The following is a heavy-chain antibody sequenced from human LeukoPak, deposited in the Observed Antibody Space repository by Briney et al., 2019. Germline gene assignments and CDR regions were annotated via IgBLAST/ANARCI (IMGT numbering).Heavy chain of an antibody. CDR1: GFTFSAYE. CDR3: ARGYRSKYYYVSSTYSDY. V-gene: IGHV3-48*03. J-gene: IGHJ4*02. Sequence: GGSLRLSCAASGFTFSAYEMNWVRQAPGKGLEWVSYISSRADTIYYADSVVGRFTISRDSAKNSLYLQMNSLRAEDTAVYYCARGYRSKYYYVSSTYSDYWGQGTLVTVSS. D-gene: IGHD3-22*01. CDR2: ISSRADTI.